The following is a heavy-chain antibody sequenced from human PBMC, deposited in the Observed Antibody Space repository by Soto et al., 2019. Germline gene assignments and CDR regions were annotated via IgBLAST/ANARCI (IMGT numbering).Heavy chain of an antibody. V-gene: IGHV2-5*02. D-gene: IGHD2-15*01. J-gene: IGHJ4*02. CDR3: AHRREDRGGLGNFDY. CDR1: GLSLSTSGVG. CDR2: IYWDDDK. Sequence: QITLKESGPPLVKPTQTLTLTCTFSGLSLSTSGVGVGWIRQPPGKALDWLALIYWDDDKRYSPSLRSRLTITKDTSKNQVVLTMTNMDPVDTATYYCAHRREDRGGLGNFDYWGQGTLVTVSS.